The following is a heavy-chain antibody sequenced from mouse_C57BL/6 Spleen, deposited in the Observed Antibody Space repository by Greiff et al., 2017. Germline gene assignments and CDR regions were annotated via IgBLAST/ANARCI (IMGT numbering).Heavy chain of an antibody. CDR1: GYTFTSYW. Sequence: QVQLQQPGAELVRPGSSVKLSCKASGYTFTSYWMDWVKQRPGQGLEWIGNIYPSDSETHYNQKFKDKATLTVDKSSSTAYMQLSSLTSEDSAVYYCARRHGYYFNWYFDVWGTGTTVTVSS. V-gene: IGHV1-61*01. CDR2: IYPSDSET. D-gene: IGHD2-3*01. CDR3: ARRHGYYFNWYFDV. J-gene: IGHJ1*03.